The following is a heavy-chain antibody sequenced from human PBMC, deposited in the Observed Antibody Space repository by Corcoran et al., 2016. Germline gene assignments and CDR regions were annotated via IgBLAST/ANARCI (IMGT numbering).Heavy chain of an antibody. CDR3: AREEHDYGDYAAIDY. Sequence: QVQLVQSGAEVKKPGASVKVSCKASGYTFTSYGISWVRQAPGQGREWMGWISAYNGNTNYAQKRQGRVTMTTDTSTRTAYMELRSLRSDDTDVYYCAREEHDYGDYAAIDYWGQGTLVTVSS. D-gene: IGHD4-17*01. V-gene: IGHV1-18*01. CDR2: ISAYNGNT. CDR1: GYTFTSYG. J-gene: IGHJ4*02.